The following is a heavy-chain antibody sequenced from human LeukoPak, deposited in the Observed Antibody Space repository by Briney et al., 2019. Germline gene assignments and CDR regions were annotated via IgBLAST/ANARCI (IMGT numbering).Heavy chain of an antibody. CDR3: VREGGSGWYSGWFDP. D-gene: IGHD6-19*01. V-gene: IGHV3-7*01. CDR1: GFTFSNYW. Sequence: PGGSLRLSCAASGFTFSNYWMSWVRQAPGKGLEWVANIKKDGSEKKYVDSVKGRFTISRDNAENSLYLQMNSLRDEDTAIYYCVREGGSGWYSGWFDPWGQGTLVIVSS. J-gene: IGHJ5*02. CDR2: IKKDGSEK.